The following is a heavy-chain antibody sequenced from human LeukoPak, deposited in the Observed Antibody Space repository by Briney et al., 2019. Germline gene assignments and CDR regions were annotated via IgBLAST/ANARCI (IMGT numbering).Heavy chain of an antibody. D-gene: IGHD1-26*01. V-gene: IGHV3-30*03. CDR3: AIIRINSGSYYDLLDY. Sequence: GRSLRLSCAASGFTFSSYGMHWVRQAPGKGLEWMAVISYDGSNKYYADSVKGRFTISRDNSKNTLYLQMNSLRAEDTAVYYCAIIRINSGSYYDLLDYWGQGTLVTVSS. CDR1: GFTFSSYG. CDR2: ISYDGSNK. J-gene: IGHJ4*02.